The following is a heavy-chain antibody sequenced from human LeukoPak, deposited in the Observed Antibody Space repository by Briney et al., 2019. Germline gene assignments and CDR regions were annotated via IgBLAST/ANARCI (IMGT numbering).Heavy chain of an antibody. Sequence: GGSLRLSCAASGFTFSSYSMNWVRQAPGKGLEWVSYIASSTAIYSADSVKGRFTISRDNSKNTLYLQMNSLRAEDTAVYYCAKDLRRYLRSIDYWGQGTLVTVSS. CDR2: IASSTAI. CDR3: AKDLRRYLRSIDY. D-gene: IGHD3-10*02. J-gene: IGHJ4*02. V-gene: IGHV3-48*01. CDR1: GFTFSSYS.